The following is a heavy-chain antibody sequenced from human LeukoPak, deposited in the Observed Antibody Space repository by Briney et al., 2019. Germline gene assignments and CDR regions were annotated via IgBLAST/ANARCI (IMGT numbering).Heavy chain of an antibody. Sequence: ASVKVSCKASGYTFTGYYMHWVRQATGQGLEWMGWMNPNSGNTGYAQKFQGRVTMTRNTSISTAYMELSSLRSEDTAVYYCARGKLTGFDYWGQGTLVTVSS. J-gene: IGHJ4*02. V-gene: IGHV1-8*02. CDR2: MNPNSGNT. CDR3: ARGKLTGFDY. D-gene: IGHD1-20*01. CDR1: GYTFTGYY.